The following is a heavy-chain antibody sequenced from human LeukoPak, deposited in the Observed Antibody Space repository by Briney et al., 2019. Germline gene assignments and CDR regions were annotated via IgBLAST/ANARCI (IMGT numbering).Heavy chain of an antibody. CDR2: IYYSGST. CDR3: ALGYCGGGSCYAREYFQH. CDR1: GGSISSSSYY. D-gene: IGHD2-15*01. V-gene: IGHV4-39*07. Sequence: PSETLSLTCTVSGGSISSSSYYWGWIRQPPGKGLEWIGSIYYSGSTYYNPSLKSRVTISVDMSKNQFSLRLSSVTAADTAVYYCALGYCGGGSCYAREYFQHWGQGTLVTVSS. J-gene: IGHJ1*01.